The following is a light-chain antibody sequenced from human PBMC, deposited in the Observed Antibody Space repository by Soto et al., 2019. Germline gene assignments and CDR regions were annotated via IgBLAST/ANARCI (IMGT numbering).Light chain of an antibody. J-gene: IGLJ1*01. V-gene: IGLV2-14*01. CDR3: SSYTRSSTRYV. CDR2: DVS. CDR1: SSDVGGYNY. Sequence: QSALTQPASVSGSPGQSITISCTGTSSDVGGYNYVSWYQQHPGKAPKLLIYDVSNRPSGVPNRFSGSKSGNTASLTISGLQAEDEADYYCSSYTRSSTRYVFGTGTKLTVL.